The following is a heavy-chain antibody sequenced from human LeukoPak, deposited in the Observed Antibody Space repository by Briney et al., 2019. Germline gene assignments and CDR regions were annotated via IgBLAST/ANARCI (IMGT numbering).Heavy chain of an antibody. J-gene: IGHJ5*02. CDR1: GFIFGDYG. D-gene: IGHD2-15*01. Sequence: GGSLRLSCAASGFIFGDYGMSWVRQAPGKGLEWVSGINWNGGSTGYADSVKGRFTISRDNAKNSLYLQMNSLRAEDTAFYYCAAQGYCSDGSCSWGQGTPVTVSS. CDR2: INWNGGST. V-gene: IGHV3-20*04. CDR3: AAQGYCSDGSCS.